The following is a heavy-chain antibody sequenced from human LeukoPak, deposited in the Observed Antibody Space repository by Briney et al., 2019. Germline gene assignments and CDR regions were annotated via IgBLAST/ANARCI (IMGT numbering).Heavy chain of an antibody. CDR1: GFTFSSYG. V-gene: IGHV3-30*18. CDR2: ISCDGSNK. D-gene: IGHD6-25*01. CDR3: AKDRSGDAFDI. J-gene: IGHJ3*02. Sequence: GGSLRLSCAASGFTFSSYGMHWVRQAPGKGLEWVAVISCDGSNKYYADSVKGRFTISRDNSKNTLYLQMNSLRAEDTAVYYCAKDRSGDAFDIWGQGTMVTVSS.